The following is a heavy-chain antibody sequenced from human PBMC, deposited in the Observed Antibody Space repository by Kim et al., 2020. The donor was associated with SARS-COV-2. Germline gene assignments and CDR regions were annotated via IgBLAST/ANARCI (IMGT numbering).Heavy chain of an antibody. CDR3: AREAGPAAMSGWYWFDP. V-gene: IGHV1-69*05. CDR1: GDTFSGYY. J-gene: IGHJ5*02. Sequence: SVKVSCKASGDTFSGYYINWVRQAPGQGLEWMGGIIPICGAANYSQKFQDRVTITTDESTSTAYMELRSLRPEDTAVYYCAREAGPAAMSGWYWFDPWGQGTLVTVSS. D-gene: IGHD2-2*01. CDR2: IIPICGAA.